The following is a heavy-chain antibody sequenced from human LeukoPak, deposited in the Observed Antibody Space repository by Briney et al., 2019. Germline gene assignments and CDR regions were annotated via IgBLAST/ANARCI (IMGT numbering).Heavy chain of an antibody. V-gene: IGHV3-11*01. J-gene: IGHJ4*02. CDR2: ISNIGTTT. D-gene: IGHD2-21*02. Sequence: GGSLRLSCAASAFTLGDWYMSWIRQAPGKGLEWISYISNIGTTTYYAESVKGRFTISRDNAKNSLYLQMNSLRAEDTAVYYCACDFRYLGHDFWGQGTLVTVSS. CDR3: ACDFRYLGHDF. CDR1: AFTLGDWY.